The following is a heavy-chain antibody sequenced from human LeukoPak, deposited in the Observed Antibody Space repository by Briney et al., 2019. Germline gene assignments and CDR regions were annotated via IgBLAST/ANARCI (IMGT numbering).Heavy chain of an antibody. CDR1: GFTFSSYW. D-gene: IGHD3-10*01. J-gene: IGHJ4*02. Sequence: GGSLRLSCAASGFTFSSYWTTWVRQAPGMGLEWVANIKQDGSEKYYVDSVKGRFTISRDNAKNSLYLQMNSLRADDTAVYYCARDQLGESDYWGQGTLVTVSS. V-gene: IGHV3-7*01. CDR3: ARDQLGESDY. CDR2: IKQDGSEK.